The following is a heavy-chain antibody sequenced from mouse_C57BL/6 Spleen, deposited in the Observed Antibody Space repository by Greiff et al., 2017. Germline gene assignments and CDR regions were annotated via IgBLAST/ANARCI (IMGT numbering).Heavy chain of an antibody. J-gene: IGHJ1*03. Sequence: QVQLQQSGAELVKPGASVKLSCKASGYTFTEYTIHWVKQRSGQGLEWIGWFYPGSGSIKYNEKFKDKATLTADKSSSTVYMELSRLTSEDSAVYFCARHEEEASGYPSYWYFDVWGTGTTVTVSS. CDR3: ARHEEEASGYPSYWYFDV. D-gene: IGHD3-1*01. V-gene: IGHV1-62-2*01. CDR2: FYPGSGSI. CDR1: GYTFTEYT.